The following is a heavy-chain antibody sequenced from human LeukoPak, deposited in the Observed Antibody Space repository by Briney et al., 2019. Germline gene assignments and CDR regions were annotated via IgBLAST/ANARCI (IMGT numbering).Heavy chain of an antibody. CDR3: ARARWYYDSSGQNFDY. Sequence: SETLSLTCTVSGGSISSSSYYWGWIRQPPGKGLEWIGRIYYSGSTYYNPSLKSRVTMSVDTSKNQFSLKLSSVTAADTAVYYCARARWYYDSSGQNFDYWGQGTLVTVSS. J-gene: IGHJ4*02. CDR1: GGSISSSSYY. D-gene: IGHD3-22*01. V-gene: IGHV4-39*07. CDR2: IYYSGST.